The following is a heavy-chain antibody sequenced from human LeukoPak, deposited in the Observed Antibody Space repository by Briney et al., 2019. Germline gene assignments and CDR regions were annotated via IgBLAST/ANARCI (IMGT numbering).Heavy chain of an antibody. V-gene: IGHV4-59*01. CDR2: IYYSGST. CDR1: GGSISSYY. Sequence: SETLSLTCSVSGGSISSYYWSWIRQPPGRGLEWIGYIYYSGSTNYNPSLKSRVTISVDTSKNQFSLKLSSVTAADTAVYYCARAVPYYYDSSGLSHFDYWGQGTLVTVSS. J-gene: IGHJ4*02. CDR3: ARAVPYYYDSSGLSHFDY. D-gene: IGHD3-22*01.